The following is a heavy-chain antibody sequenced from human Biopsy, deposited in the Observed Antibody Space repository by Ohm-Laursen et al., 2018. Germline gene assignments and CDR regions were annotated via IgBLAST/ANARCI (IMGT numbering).Heavy chain of an antibody. V-gene: IGHV1-2*02. J-gene: IGHJ3*01. D-gene: IGHD3-16*01. CDR1: GYAVNDYF. CDR2: ISPNSGGT. Sequence: APVKVSCNGSGYAVNDYFLHWLRQAPGQGPEWMGWISPNSGGTNYAQKFQGRVTMTTDTSTSTVYLELRRLISDDTAVYYCARDIMNRIAGLVARSDVFDVWGQGTLVTVSS. CDR3: ARDIMNRIAGLVARSDVFDV.